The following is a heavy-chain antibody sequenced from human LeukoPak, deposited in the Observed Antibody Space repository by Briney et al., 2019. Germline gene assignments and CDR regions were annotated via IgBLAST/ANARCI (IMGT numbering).Heavy chain of an antibody. D-gene: IGHD2-2*02. J-gene: IGHJ5*02. V-gene: IGHV4-59*04. CDR2: IYYSGST. CDR3: ARKYCSSTSCYRNNWFDP. Sequence: SETLSLTCTVSGGSMSPYHWGWIRQPPGKGLEWTGYIYYSGSTYYNPSLKSRVTISVDTSKNQFSLKLSSVTAADTAVYYCARKYCSSTSCYRNNWFDPWGQGTLVTVSS. CDR1: GGSMSPYH.